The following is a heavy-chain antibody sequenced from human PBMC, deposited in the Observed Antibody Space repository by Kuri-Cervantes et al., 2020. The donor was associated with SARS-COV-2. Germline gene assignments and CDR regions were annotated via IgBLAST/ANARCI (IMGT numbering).Heavy chain of an antibody. Sequence: GPTQVKPTQTLTLTCTFTGFSLSTSGMCVSWIRQPPGKALEWLALIDWDDDKYYSTSLKTRLTISKDTSKNQVVFTMTNMDPVDTATYYCARTRGYSYGYRHFGYWGQGTLVTVSS. J-gene: IGHJ1*01. CDR3: ARTRGYSYGYRHFGY. D-gene: IGHD5-18*01. CDR2: IDWDDDK. V-gene: IGHV2-70*01. CDR1: GFSLSTSGMC.